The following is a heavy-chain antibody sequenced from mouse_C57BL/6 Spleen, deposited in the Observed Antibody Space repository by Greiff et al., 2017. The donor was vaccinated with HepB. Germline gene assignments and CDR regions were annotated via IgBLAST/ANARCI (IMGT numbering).Heavy chain of an antibody. CDR1: GFTFSSYA. CDR3: ARGGYYSYAMDY. V-gene: IGHV5-4*01. Sequence: DVHLVESGGGLVKPGGSLKLSCAASGFTFSSYAMSWVRQTPEKRLEWVATISDGGSYTYYPDNVKGRFTISRDNAKNNLYLQMSHLKSEDTAMYYCARGGYYSYAMDYWGQGTSVTVSS. J-gene: IGHJ4*01. D-gene: IGHD3-1*01. CDR2: ISDGGSYT.